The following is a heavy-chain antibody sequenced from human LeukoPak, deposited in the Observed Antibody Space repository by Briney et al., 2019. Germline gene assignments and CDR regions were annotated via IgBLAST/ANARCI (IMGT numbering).Heavy chain of an antibody. V-gene: IGHV1-2*02. J-gene: IGHJ6*03. Sequence: ASVKVSCKASGYTFTGYYMHWVRQAPGQGLEWMGWINPNSGGTNYAQKFQGRVTMTRDTSISTAYMELGSLRSDDTAVYCCAREEYQLLYDYYYYYMDVWGKGTTVTVSS. CDR1: GYTFTGYY. CDR2: INPNSGGT. CDR3: AREEYQLLYDYYYYYMDV. D-gene: IGHD2-2*02.